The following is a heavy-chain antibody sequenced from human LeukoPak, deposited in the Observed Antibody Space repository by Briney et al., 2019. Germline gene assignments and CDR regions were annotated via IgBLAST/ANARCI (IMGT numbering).Heavy chain of an antibody. D-gene: IGHD4-23*01. Sequence: ASVKVSCKASGYTFTSYGISWVRQAPGQGLEWMGWISAYNGNTNYAQKLQGRVTMTTDTSTSTAYMELRGLRSDDTAVYYCARHRPPPRVADFDYWGQGTLVTVSS. CDR1: GYTFTSYG. CDR2: ISAYNGNT. CDR3: ARHRPPPRVADFDY. V-gene: IGHV1-18*01. J-gene: IGHJ4*02.